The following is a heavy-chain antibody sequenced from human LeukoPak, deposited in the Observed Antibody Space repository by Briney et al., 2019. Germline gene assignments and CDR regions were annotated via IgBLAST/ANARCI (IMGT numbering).Heavy chain of an antibody. CDR1: GFTFSDYY. CDR2: ISSSGSTI. Sequence: GGSLRLSCAASGFTFSDYYMSWIRQAPGKGLEWVSYISSSGSTIYYADSVKGRFTISRDNAKNSLYLQMNSLRAEDTAVYYCARSPLGIYYYYMDVWGKGTTVTVSS. CDR3: ARSPLGIYYYYMDV. V-gene: IGHV3-11*04. D-gene: IGHD3-10*01. J-gene: IGHJ6*03.